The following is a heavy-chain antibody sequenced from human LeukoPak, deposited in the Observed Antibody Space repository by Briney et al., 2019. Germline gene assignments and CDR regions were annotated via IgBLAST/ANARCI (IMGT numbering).Heavy chain of an antibody. CDR1: GFTLSSNY. J-gene: IGHJ4*02. V-gene: IGHV3-53*01. D-gene: IGHD6-13*01. CDR2: IYSGGST. Sequence: GGGPRLSCAAPGFTLSSNYKSWVRPAPGKGLEWVSVIYSGGSTYYADSVKGRFTISRDNSKNTLYLQMNSLRAEDTAVYYCARAANDWGQGTLVTVSS. CDR3: ARAAND.